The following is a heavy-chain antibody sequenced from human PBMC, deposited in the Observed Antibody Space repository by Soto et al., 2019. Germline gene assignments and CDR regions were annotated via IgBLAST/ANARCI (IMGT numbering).Heavy chain of an antibody. V-gene: IGHV3-9*01. CDR3: AKGGTWFGELILSGMDV. Sequence: SLRLSCAASGFTFDDYAMHWVRQAPGKGLEWVSGISWNSGSIGYADSVKGRFTISRDNAKNSLYLQMNSLRAEDTALYYCAKGGTWFGELILSGMDVWGQGTTVTVSS. CDR1: GFTFDDYA. D-gene: IGHD3-10*01. CDR2: ISWNSGSI. J-gene: IGHJ6*02.